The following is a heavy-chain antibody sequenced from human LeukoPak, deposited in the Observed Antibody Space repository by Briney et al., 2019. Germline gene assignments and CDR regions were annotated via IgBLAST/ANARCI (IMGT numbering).Heavy chain of an antibody. D-gene: IGHD3-9*01. CDR2: ISSSGSTI. CDR3: ARGRYYDILTGYYIHPAPFDY. J-gene: IGHJ4*02. Sequence: GGSLRLSCAASGFTFSSYEMNWVRQAPGNGLEWVSYISSSGSTIYYAASVKGRFTISRDNAKNSLYLQMNSLRAEDTAVYYCARGRYYDILTGYYIHPAPFDYWGQGTLVTVSS. CDR1: GFTFSSYE. V-gene: IGHV3-48*03.